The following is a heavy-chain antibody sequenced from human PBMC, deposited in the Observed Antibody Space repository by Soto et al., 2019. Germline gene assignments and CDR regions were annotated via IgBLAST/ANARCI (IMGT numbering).Heavy chain of an antibody. CDR2: ISYDGSNK. CDR3: ARVPYCSGGSCPHYFDL. Sequence: QVQLVESGGGVVQPGRSLRLSCAASGFTFSSYAMHWVRQAPGKGLEWVAVISYDGSNKSYADSVKGRFTISRDNSKNTLYLQMNSLRAEDTAVYYCARVPYCSGGSCPHYFDLWGRGTLVTVSS. D-gene: IGHD2-15*01. J-gene: IGHJ2*01. CDR1: GFTFSSYA. V-gene: IGHV3-30-3*01.